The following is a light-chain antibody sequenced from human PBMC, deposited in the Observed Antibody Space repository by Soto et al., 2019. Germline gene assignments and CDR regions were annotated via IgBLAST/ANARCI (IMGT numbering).Light chain of an antibody. V-gene: IGKV3-20*01. Sequence: EIVLTQSPGTLSLSPGERVTLSCRASQSVTSSYIAWYQQKSGQAPRLLLYGASSRATGIPDRFSGSGSGTEFTLTISSLQPEDFAVYYCQQYNNWPRTFGQGTKVDIK. J-gene: IGKJ1*01. CDR2: GAS. CDR3: QQYNNWPRT. CDR1: QSVTSSY.